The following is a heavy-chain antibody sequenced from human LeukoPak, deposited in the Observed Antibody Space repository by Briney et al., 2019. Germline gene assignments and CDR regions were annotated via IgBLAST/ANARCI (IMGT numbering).Heavy chain of an antibody. CDR2: IYYSGGT. V-gene: IGHV4-39*01. CDR3: ARPDIVATQYAFDI. J-gene: IGHJ3*02. CDR1: GGSISSSSYY. Sequence: SETLSLTCTVSGGSISSSSYYWGWIRQPPGKGLEWIGSIYYSGGTYYNPSLKSRVTISVDTSKNQFSLKLSSVTAADTAVYYCARPDIVATQYAFDIWGQGTMVTVSS. D-gene: IGHD5-12*01.